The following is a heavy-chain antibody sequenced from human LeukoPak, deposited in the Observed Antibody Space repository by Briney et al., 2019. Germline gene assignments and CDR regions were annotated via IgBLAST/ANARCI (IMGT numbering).Heavy chain of an antibody. Sequence: PSETLSLTCAVYIGSFSGYYWSWIRQTPGKGLEWIGEINHSGSTYYNPSLESRVTISVDPSKNQFSLNLHSVTAADTAVYYCARGVTSALSYYDGMDVWGQGTTVTVSS. J-gene: IGHJ6*02. CDR2: INHSGST. D-gene: IGHD2/OR15-2a*01. CDR1: IGSFSGYY. V-gene: IGHV4-34*01. CDR3: ARGVTSALSYYDGMDV.